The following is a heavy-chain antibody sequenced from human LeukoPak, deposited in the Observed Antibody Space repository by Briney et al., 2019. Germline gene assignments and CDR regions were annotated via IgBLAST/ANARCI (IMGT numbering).Heavy chain of an antibody. CDR3: ATHILTGYFRFDY. D-gene: IGHD3-9*01. CDR2: FDPEDGET. J-gene: IGHJ4*02. CDR1: GHTLTELS. Sequence: GASVKVSCKVSGHTLTELSMHWVRQAPGKGLEWMGGFDPEDGETIYAQKFQGRVTMTEDTSTDTAYMELSSLRSEDTAVYYCATHILTGYFRFDYWGQGTLVTVSS. V-gene: IGHV1-24*01.